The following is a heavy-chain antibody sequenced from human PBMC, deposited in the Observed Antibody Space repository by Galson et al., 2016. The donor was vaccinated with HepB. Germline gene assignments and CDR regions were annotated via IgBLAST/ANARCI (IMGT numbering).Heavy chain of an antibody. J-gene: IGHJ6*02. CDR3: AREVGVPGVTYGMDV. CDR2: INAGTGNT. V-gene: IGHV1-3*01. CDR1: GYTFSKYA. Sequence: SVKVSCKASGYTFSKYAMHWVRQAPGQRLEWMGWINAGTGNTKYSQKFQGRVTITRDTSASIAYMELSSLRSEDRAVYYCAREVGVPGVTYGMDVWGQGTTVTVSS. D-gene: IGHD2-2*01.